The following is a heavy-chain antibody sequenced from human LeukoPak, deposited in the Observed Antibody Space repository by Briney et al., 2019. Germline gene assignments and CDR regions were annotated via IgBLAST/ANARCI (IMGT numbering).Heavy chain of an antibody. V-gene: IGHV3-74*03. J-gene: IGHJ4*02. CDR3: SRSQFDY. Sequence: GGSLRLSCEPSGFPFSSYWMLWGRQAPGKGLVWVSRISGDGTIKTYVDFVRGRFTISRDNTKNILYLQMNSLRVEDTAIYFCSRSQFDYWGQGVLVTVSS. CDR2: ISGDGTIK. CDR1: GFPFSSYW.